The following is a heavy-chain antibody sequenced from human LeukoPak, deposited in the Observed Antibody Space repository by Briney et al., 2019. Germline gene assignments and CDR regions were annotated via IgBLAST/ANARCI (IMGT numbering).Heavy chain of an antibody. Sequence: GASVTVSFKASGGTFSSYAISWVRQAPGQGLEWMGGIIPIFGTANYAQKFQGRVTITADESTSTAYMELSSLRSEDTAVYYCARVGGYSGYESKGDYWGQGTLVTVSS. D-gene: IGHD5-12*01. CDR3: ARVGGYSGYESKGDY. V-gene: IGHV1-69*13. J-gene: IGHJ4*02. CDR2: IIPIFGTA. CDR1: GGTFSSYA.